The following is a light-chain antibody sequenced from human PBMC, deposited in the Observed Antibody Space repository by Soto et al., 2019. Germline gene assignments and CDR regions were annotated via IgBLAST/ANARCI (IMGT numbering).Light chain of an antibody. V-gene: IGLV2-14*01. CDR3: SSFTSSGTRV. J-gene: IGLJ1*01. CDR2: EVS. CDR1: SSDVGGYNY. Sequence: QYALTQPASVSGSPGQSITISCTGTSSDVGGYNYVSWYQQHPGKAPKVMIYEVSNRPSGVSNRFSGSKSGNTASLTISGLQAEDEADYYCSSFTSSGTRVFGTGTKLTVL.